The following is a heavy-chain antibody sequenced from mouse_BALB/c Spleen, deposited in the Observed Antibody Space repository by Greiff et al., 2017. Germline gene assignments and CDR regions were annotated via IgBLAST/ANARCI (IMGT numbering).Heavy chain of an antibody. D-gene: IGHD1-1*01. CDR3: ARSGGSRNFDV. CDR1: GFTFSSFG. V-gene: IGHV5-17*02. CDR2: ISSGSSTI. J-gene: IGHJ1*01. Sequence: EVQLVESGGGLVQPGGSRKLSCAASGFTFSSFGMHWVRQAPEKGLEWVAYISSGSSTIYYADTVKGRFTISRDNPKNTLFLQMTSLRSEDTAMYYCARSGGSRNFDVWGAGTTVTVSS.